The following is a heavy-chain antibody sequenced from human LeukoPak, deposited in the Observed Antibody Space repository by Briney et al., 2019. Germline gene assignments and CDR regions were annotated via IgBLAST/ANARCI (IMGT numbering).Heavy chain of an antibody. V-gene: IGHV3-48*01. Sequence: SGGSLRLSCAASGFTFSSYSMNWVRQAPGKGLEWVSYISSSSSTIYYADSVKGRFTISRDNAKNSLYLQVNSMRAEDTAVYYCARDRRGLWFGELLSDYYYYYMDVWGKGTTVTVSS. CDR3: ARDRRGLWFGELLSDYYYYYMDV. J-gene: IGHJ6*03. CDR2: ISSSSSTI. D-gene: IGHD3-10*01. CDR1: GFTFSSYS.